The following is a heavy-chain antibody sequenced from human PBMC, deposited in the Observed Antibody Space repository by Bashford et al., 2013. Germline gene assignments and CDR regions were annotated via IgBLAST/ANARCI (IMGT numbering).Heavy chain of an antibody. Sequence: GESLKISCKGSGYSFTSYWIGWVRQMPGKGLEWMGIIYPGDSDTRYSPSFQGQVTISADKSISTAYLQWSSLKASDTAMYYCARRGKDILTGYSKWDYYYGMDVWGQGTTVTVSS. CDR3: ARRGKDILTGYSKWDYYYGMDV. D-gene: IGHD3-9*01. V-gene: IGHV5-51*01. CDR1: GYSFTSYW. CDR2: IYPGDSDT. J-gene: IGHJ6*02.